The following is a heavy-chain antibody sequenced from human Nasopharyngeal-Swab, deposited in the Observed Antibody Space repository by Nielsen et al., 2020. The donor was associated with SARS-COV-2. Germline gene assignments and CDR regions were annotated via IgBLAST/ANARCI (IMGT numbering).Heavy chain of an antibody. CDR1: GFTFSSYS. V-gene: IGHV3-48*04. J-gene: IGHJ6*03. CDR2: ISSSSSTI. CDR3: ARVGGIAAAGTSYYYYYMDV. D-gene: IGHD6-13*01. Sequence: GESLKISCAASGFTFSSYSMNWVRQAPGKGLEWVSYISSSSSTIYYADSVKGRFTISRDNAKNSLYLQMNSLRAEDTAVYYCARVGGIAAAGTSYYYYYMDVWGKGTTVTVSS.